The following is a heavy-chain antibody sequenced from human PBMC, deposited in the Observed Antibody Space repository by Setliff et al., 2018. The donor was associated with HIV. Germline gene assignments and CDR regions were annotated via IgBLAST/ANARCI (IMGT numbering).Heavy chain of an antibody. CDR2: FRGDDRTT. V-gene: IGHV3-NL1*01. J-gene: IGHJ3*02. Sequence: PGGSLRLSCAVSGFTFSGYALHWVRQAPGKGLVWVSRFRGDDRTTNYADSVKGRFTISRDNSKNTLYLQMNSLRADDTAMYYCACPKEGYSGSGGAFQIWGQGTMVTVSS. CDR1: GFTFSGYA. D-gene: IGHD3-10*01. CDR3: ACPKEGYSGSGGAFQI.